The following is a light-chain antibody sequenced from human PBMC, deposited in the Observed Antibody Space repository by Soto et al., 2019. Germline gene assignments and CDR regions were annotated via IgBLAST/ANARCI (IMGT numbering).Light chain of an antibody. CDR1: QSVSSSY. V-gene: IGKV3-20*01. CDR3: EQYGSSPRT. CDR2: GAS. Sequence: EIVLTQSPGTLSLSPGERATLSCRASQSVSSSYLAWYQQKPGQAPRLLIYGASSRATGIPDSFSGSGSGTDFTLTISRLEPGDFAGYYCEQYGSSPRTFGKGTKVEIK. J-gene: IGKJ1*01.